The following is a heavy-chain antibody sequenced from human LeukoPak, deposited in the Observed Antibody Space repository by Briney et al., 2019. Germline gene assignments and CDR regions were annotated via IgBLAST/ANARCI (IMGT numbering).Heavy chain of an antibody. J-gene: IGHJ4*02. CDR1: GFTFSSYE. CDR3: ARESRTGIHSGY. D-gene: IGHD3/OR15-3a*01. Sequence: PGGSLRLSCAASGFTFSSYEMNWVRQAPGKGLEWVSYISSSGSTIYYADSVKGRFTISRDNAKNSLYLQMNSLRAEDTAVYYCARESRTGIHSGYWGQGTLVTVSS. CDR2: ISSSGSTI. V-gene: IGHV3-48*03.